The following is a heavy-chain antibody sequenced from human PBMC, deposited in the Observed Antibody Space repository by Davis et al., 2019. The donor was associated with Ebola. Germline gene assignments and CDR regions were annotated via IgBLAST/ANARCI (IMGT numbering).Heavy chain of an antibody. CDR3: ARVYRYDSSAYSYLDS. CDR1: GASISSHY. J-gene: IGHJ4*02. Sequence: PSETLSLTCTVSGASISSHYWSWIRQPPGKGLEWIGYIYDSGSTNYNPSLKSRVTISVDTSKNQFSLNLSSVTAADTAVYYCARVYRYDSSAYSYLDSWGQGALVTVSS. CDR2: IYDSGST. V-gene: IGHV4-59*11. D-gene: IGHD3-22*01.